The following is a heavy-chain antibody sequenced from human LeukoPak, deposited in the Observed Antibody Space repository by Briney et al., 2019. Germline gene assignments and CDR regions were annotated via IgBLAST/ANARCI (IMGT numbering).Heavy chain of an antibody. CDR1: GFTFSDYY. CDR2: ISSSSSYT. J-gene: IGHJ4*02. D-gene: IGHD2-2*02. CDR3: ARSPTYQLVYDY. Sequence: PGGSLRLSCAASGFTFSDYYLSWIRQAPGKGLEGVSYISSSSSYTNYADSVKGRFTISRDNAKNSLYLQMNSLRAEDTAVYHCARSPTYQLVYDYWGQGTLVTVSS. V-gene: IGHV3-11*06.